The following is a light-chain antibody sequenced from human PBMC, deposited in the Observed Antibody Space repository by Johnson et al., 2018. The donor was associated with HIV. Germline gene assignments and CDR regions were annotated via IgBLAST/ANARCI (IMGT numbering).Light chain of an antibody. V-gene: IGLV1-51*02. CDR2: ENN. J-gene: IGLJ1*01. CDR3: GTWDSSLSTYV. Sequence: LTQPPSVPAAPGQKVTISCSGSSSNIGNNYISWYQQLPGTAPKLLIYENNKRPSGIPDRFSASKSGTSATLGITGLQTGDEADYYCGTWDSSLSTYVFGTGTRVTVL. CDR1: SSNIGNNY.